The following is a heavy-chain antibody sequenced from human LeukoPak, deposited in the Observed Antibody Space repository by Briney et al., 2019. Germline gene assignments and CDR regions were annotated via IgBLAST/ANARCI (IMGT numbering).Heavy chain of an antibody. V-gene: IGHV1-18*01. J-gene: IGHJ4*02. CDR1: GYTFTSYG. Sequence: ASVKVSFKASGYTFTSYGISWVRQAPGQGLEWMGWISAYNGNTNYAQKLQGRVTMTTDTSTSTAYMELRSLRSDDTAVYYCAREVHCSSTSCPFDYWGQGTLVTVSS. D-gene: IGHD2-2*01. CDR3: AREVHCSSTSCPFDY. CDR2: ISAYNGNT.